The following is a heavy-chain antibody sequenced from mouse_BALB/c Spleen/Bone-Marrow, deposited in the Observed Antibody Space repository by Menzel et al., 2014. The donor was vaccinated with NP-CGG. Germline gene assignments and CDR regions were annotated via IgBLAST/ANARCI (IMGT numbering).Heavy chain of an antibody. D-gene: IGHD2-1*01. CDR2: ISSGSSTI. Sequence: EVKLMESGGGLVQPGGSRKLSFAASGFTFSSFGMHWVRQAPEKGLEWVAYISSGSSTIYYADTVKGRFTISRDNPKNTLFLQMTSLRSEDTAMYYCARGGNYAWFAYWGQGTLVTVSA. CDR1: GFTFSSFG. V-gene: IGHV5-17*02. CDR3: ARGGNYAWFAY. J-gene: IGHJ3*01.